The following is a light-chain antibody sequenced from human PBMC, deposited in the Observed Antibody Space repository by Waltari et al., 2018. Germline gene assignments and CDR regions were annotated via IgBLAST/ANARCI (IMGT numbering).Light chain of an antibody. J-gene: IGLJ2*01. CDR1: GSEIDIYNL. CDR3: CSYAGGTTFL. Sequence: QSALTQPASVSGSLGQSITISCTGSGSEIDIYNLVSWYQQYPGKAPKLLIYEGDERPSGVSDRFAGSKSGNTASLTIAGLQADDEAEYHCCSYAGGTTFLFGGGTKVTVL. CDR2: EGD. V-gene: IGLV2-23*03.